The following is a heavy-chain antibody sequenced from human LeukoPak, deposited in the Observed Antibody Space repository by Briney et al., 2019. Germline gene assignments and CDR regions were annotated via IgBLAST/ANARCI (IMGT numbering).Heavy chain of an antibody. CDR1: GFIFTTYS. V-gene: IGHV3-48*04. Sequence: GGSLRLSCAASGFIFTTYSMNWVRQAPGKGLEWVSYISSSGSTIYYADSVKGRFTMSRDNAQHSLFLQMNRLRAEDTAVYHCTRGGLGSWTFDSWGQGTRVTVSS. CDR2: ISSSGSTI. J-gene: IGHJ4*02. CDR3: TRGGLGSWTFDS. D-gene: IGHD1-26*01.